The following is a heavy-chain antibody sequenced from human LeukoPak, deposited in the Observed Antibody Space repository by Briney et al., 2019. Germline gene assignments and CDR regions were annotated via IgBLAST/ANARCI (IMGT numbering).Heavy chain of an antibody. Sequence: GGSLRLSCAGPGFTFSNYWVHWVRQAPGKGLVWVSRINTDGSRTDYADSVRGRFTISRDNAKNTLSLQMNSLTAEDTAVYYCVRSMSGRNDFWGQGTLVTVSS. CDR2: INTDGSRT. CDR3: VRSMSGRNDF. CDR1: GFTFSNYW. J-gene: IGHJ4*02. D-gene: IGHD3-3*01. V-gene: IGHV3-74*01.